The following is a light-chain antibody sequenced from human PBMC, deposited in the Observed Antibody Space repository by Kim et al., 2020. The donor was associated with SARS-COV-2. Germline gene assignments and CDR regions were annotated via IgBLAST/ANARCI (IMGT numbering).Light chain of an antibody. J-gene: IGLJ3*02. CDR2: GKN. Sequence: AMGQTDTITCQGDSLRSDDASWNQQKAGQAPVLVIYGKNDRPSGIPDRFSGSRSGNTASLTITGAQAEDAADYYCNSRDNDGKVVFGGGTKVTVL. V-gene: IGLV3-19*01. CDR3: NSRDNDGKVV. CDR1: SLRSDD.